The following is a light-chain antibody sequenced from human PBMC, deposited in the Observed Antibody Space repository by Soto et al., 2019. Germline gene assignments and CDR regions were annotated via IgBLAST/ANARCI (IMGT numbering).Light chain of an antibody. CDR1: QSVSSY. V-gene: IGKV3-11*01. CDR2: DAS. Sequence: EIVLTQSPATLSLSPGARATLSCRASQSVSSYLAWYQQTPGQAPRLLIYDASNRATGIPARFSGSGSGTDFTLTISSLEPEDFAVDYCQQRSKWPPGVFGGGTKVEIK. J-gene: IGKJ4*01. CDR3: QQRSKWPPGV.